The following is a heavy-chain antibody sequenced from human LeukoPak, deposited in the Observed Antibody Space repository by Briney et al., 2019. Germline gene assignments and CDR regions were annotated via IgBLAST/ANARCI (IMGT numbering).Heavy chain of an antibody. CDR1: GFSFSSYD. CDR3: ASATRGGYYDH. D-gene: IGHD3-22*01. CDR2: IGTAGDT. J-gene: IGHJ5*02. V-gene: IGHV3-13*01. Sequence: GGSLRLSCAASGFSFSSYDFHWVRQRKGESPEWVSAIGTAGDTYYPGSVKGRFTISRENAKNSLYLQMNILEVGDTAVYYCASATRGGYYDHWGQGTLVSVSS.